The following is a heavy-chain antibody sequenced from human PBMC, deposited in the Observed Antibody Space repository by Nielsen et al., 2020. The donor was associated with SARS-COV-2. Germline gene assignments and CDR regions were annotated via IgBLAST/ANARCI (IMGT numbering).Heavy chain of an antibody. CDR1: GFTFSSYG. J-gene: IGHJ4*02. CDR3: AKDGDYYDSSGYYFDY. D-gene: IGHD3-22*01. CDR2: ISYDGSNK. V-gene: IGHV3-30*18. Sequence: GGSLRLSCAASGFTFSSYGMHWVRQAPGKGLEWVAVISYDGSNKYYADSVKGRFTISRDNSKNTLYLQMNSLRAEDTAVYYCAKDGDYYDSSGYYFDYWGQGTLVTVSS.